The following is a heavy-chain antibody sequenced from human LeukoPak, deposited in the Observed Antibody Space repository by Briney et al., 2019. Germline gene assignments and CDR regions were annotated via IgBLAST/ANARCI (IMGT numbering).Heavy chain of an antibody. CDR1: GYTFTSYD. CDR2: MNPNSGNT. J-gene: IGHJ4*02. V-gene: IGHV1-8*01. D-gene: IGHD6-13*01. Sequence: ASVKVSCKASGYTFTSYDINWVRQATGQGLEWMGWMNPNSGNTGYAQKFQGRVTMTRNTSISTAYMELSSLRSEDTAVYYCAGGVLYSSSWYVGRYGDYYFDYWGQGTLVTVSS. CDR3: AGGVLYSSSWYVGRYGDYYFDY.